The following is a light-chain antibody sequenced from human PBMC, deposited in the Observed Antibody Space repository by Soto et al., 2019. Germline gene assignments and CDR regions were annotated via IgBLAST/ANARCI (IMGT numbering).Light chain of an antibody. CDR3: QQRNSWPLT. J-gene: IGKJ4*01. Sequence: EIVLTQSPATLSLSPGERATLSCRASQNVGGYLAWYQQKPCQAPRLLISDASNRAADIPARFSGIGSGTAFTHTISSLEPEDCAVYYCQQRNSWPLTFGGGTKVEIK. CDR1: QNVGGY. V-gene: IGKV3-11*01. CDR2: DAS.